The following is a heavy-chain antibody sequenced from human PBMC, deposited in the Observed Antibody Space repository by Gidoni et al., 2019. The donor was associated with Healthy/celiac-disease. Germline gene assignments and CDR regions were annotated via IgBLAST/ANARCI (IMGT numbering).Heavy chain of an antibody. CDR2: ISAYNGNT. CDR3: ASQYSSSWYWNRPDYGMDV. CDR1: GYTFTSSV. D-gene: IGHD6-13*01. Sequence: QVQLVKSGAEVKKPGASVKVSCKAHGYTFTSSVISWVRQAPGQGLEWMGWISAYNGNTNYAQKLQGRVTMTTDTSTSTAYMELRSLRSDDTAVYYCASQYSSSWYWNRPDYGMDVWGQGTTVTVSS. J-gene: IGHJ6*02. V-gene: IGHV1-18*04.